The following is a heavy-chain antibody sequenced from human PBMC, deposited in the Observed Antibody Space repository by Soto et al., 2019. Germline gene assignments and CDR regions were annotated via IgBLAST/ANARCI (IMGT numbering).Heavy chain of an antibody. CDR3: AAGGTRWLHSPVDY. J-gene: IGHJ4*02. CDR2: FDPEDGET. V-gene: IGHV1-24*01. CDR1: GHTLTELS. D-gene: IGHD1-1*01. Sequence: QVQLLQSGAEVKKPGASVKVSCKVSGHTLTELSMHWVRQAPGRGLEWMGGFDPEDGETIFAQKFQGRVTMTEDTATDSTYMELTGLRSEDTAVYYCAAGGTRWLHSPVDYWGQGTLVTISS.